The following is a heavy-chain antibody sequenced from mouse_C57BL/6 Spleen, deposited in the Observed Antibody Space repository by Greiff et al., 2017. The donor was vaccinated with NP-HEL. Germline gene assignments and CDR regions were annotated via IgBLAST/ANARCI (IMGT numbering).Heavy chain of an antibody. CDR1: GYKFTDYN. J-gene: IGHJ4*01. CDR3: ARADYEGAMDY. CDR2: INPNNGGT. D-gene: IGHD1-1*01. Sequence: VQLKESGPELVKPGASVKIPCKASGYKFTDYNMDWVKQSHGKSLEWIGDINPNNGGTIYKQKFKGKATLTVDKSSSTAYMELRSLTSEDTAVYCCARADYEGAMDYWGQGTSVTVSS. V-gene: IGHV1-18*01.